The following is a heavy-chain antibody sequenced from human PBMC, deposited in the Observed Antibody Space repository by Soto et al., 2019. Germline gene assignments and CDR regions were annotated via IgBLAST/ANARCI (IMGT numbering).Heavy chain of an antibody. D-gene: IGHD2-21*01. CDR3: ARGGISHWAYFYYMVV. Sequence: SETLSLTCVVSCGSLSDYFWSWIRQPPGMALEWIGEINHLGSINYNPSLKSRVTMSVDTSKNQFSLTLNSVTAADTATYYCARGGISHWAYFYYMVVWDRGTTVTVSS. V-gene: IGHV4-34*01. CDR1: CGSLSDYF. CDR2: INHLGSI. J-gene: IGHJ6*03.